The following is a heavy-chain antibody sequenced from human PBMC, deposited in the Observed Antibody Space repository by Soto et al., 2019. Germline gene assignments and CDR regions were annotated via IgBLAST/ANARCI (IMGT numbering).Heavy chain of an antibody. CDR1: GYTLTGYA. Sequence: ASVKVSCKASGYTLTGYAMHWVRQAPGQRLEWMGWINAGNGNTKYSQKFQGRVTITRDTSASTAYMELSSLRSEDTAVYYRAISRSLTRGAFDIWGQGTMVTVSS. CDR2: INAGNGNT. V-gene: IGHV1-3*01. CDR3: AISRSLTRGAFDI. D-gene: IGHD3-10*01. J-gene: IGHJ3*02.